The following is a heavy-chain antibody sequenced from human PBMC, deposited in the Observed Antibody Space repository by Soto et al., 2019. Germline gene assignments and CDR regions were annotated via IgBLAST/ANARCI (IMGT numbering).Heavy chain of an antibody. CDR1: GGTFSSYA. Sequence: QVQLVQSGAEVKKPGSSVKVSCKASGGTFSSYAISWVRQAPGQGLEWMGGIIPIFGTANYAQKFQGRVMITADESTSTAYMELSSLRSEDTAVYYCARDSSPYYYYDSSGYYFDAFDIWGQGTMVTVSS. D-gene: IGHD3-22*01. V-gene: IGHV1-69*01. CDR2: IIPIFGTA. CDR3: ARDSSPYYYYDSSGYYFDAFDI. J-gene: IGHJ3*02.